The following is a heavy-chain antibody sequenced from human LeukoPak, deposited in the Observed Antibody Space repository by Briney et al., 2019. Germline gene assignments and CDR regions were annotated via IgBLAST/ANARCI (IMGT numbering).Heavy chain of an antibody. CDR2: IHYSGSS. CDR3: VRHISANTGYFDS. Sequence: SETLSLACTISDGSVSSGTYYWGWIRQSPGKGLEWIGSIHYSGSSYYNPSLKSRAAIFVDTSRDQVSMDLSYVTAADTALYYCVRHISANTGYFDSCGQGTLVTVSS. CDR1: DGSVSSGTYY. V-gene: IGHV4-39*01. J-gene: IGHJ4*02.